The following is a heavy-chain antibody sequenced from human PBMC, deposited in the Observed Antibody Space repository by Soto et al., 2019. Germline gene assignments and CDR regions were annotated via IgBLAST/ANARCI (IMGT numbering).Heavy chain of an antibody. D-gene: IGHD3-10*01. CDR2: IDPSDSYT. Sequence: PGESLKISCKGSGYSFTSYWISWVRQMPGKGLGWMGRIDPSDSYTNYSPSFQGHVTISADNSISTAYLQWSSLKASNTATYYCARPITMDGSDAFEIWGQGPMVTVSS. CDR3: ARPITMDGSDAFEI. CDR1: GYSFTSYW. J-gene: IGHJ3*02. V-gene: IGHV5-10-1*01.